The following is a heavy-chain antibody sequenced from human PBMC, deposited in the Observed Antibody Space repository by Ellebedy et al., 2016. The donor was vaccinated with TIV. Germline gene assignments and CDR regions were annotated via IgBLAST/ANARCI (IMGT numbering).Heavy chain of an antibody. CDR2: ISAYNGNT. Sequence: ASVKVSCXASGYTFTSYGISWVRQAPGQGLEWMGWISAYNGNTNYAQKLQGRVTMTTDTSTSTAYMELRSLRSDDTAVYYCAREGGIVYYDILTGYYHFDYWGQGTLVTVSS. CDR3: AREGGIVYYDILTGYYHFDY. J-gene: IGHJ4*02. D-gene: IGHD3-9*01. CDR1: GYTFTSYG. V-gene: IGHV1-18*01.